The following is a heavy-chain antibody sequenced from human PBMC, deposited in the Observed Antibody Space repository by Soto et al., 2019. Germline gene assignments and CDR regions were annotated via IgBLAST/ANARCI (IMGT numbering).Heavy chain of an antibody. V-gene: IGHV4-4*02. CDR1: GASIGTNNW. D-gene: IGHD5-12*01. J-gene: IGHJ4*02. Sequence: SSETLSLTCAVSGASIGTNNWWSWVRQPPGKGLEWIGEVYHSGTTNYNPSLKSRVTISIDKSKNQFSLTLTSMTAADTALYYCAVPGRGDFDYWSQGTLVTVSS. CDR2: VYHSGTT. CDR3: AVPGRGDFDY.